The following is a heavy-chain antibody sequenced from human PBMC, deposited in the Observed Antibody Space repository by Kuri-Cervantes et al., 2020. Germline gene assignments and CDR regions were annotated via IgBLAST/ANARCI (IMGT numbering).Heavy chain of an antibody. CDR2: IYYSGST. CDR1: GGSISSYY. Sequence: SETLSLTCTVSGGSISSYYWSWIRQPPGKGLEWIGYIYYSGSTNYNPSLKSRVTMSVDSSKNQFSLKLTSVTAADTAVYYCAGEVYAPGPFDIWGQGTVVTVSS. V-gene: IGHV4-59*13. D-gene: IGHD2-8*01. J-gene: IGHJ3*02. CDR3: AGEVYAPGPFDI.